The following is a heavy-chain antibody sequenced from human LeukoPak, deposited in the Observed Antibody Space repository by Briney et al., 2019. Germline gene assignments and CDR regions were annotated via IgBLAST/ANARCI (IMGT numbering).Heavy chain of an antibody. CDR3: AKAGGIAARPDI. D-gene: IGHD6-6*01. CDR1: GYTFTSYY. CDR2: INPSGGST. V-gene: IGHV1-46*01. J-gene: IGHJ3*02. Sequence: GASVKVSCKASGYTFTSYYMHWVRQAPGQGLEWMGIINPSGGSTSYAQKFQGRVTMTRDTSTSTVYMELSSLRSEDTAVYYCAKAGGIAARPDIWGQGTMVTVSS.